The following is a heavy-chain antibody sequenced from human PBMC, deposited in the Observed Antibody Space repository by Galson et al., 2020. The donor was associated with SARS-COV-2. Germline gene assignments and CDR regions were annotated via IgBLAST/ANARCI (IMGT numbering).Heavy chain of an antibody. CDR3: ARHGASSGWYEGIDY. Sequence: GESLKISCKGFGYSFSTYWIGWVRQMPGKGLEWMGIIYPDDSYTIYSPSFQGQVTISADKSISTAFLQWSSLKASDTAIYYCARHGASSGWYEGIDYWGQGTLVTVSS. CDR1: GYSFSTYW. V-gene: IGHV5-51*01. CDR2: IYPDDSYT. D-gene: IGHD6-19*01. J-gene: IGHJ4*02.